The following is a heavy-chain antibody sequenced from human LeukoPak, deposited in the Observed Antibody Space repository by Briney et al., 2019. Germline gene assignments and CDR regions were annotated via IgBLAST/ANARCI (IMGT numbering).Heavy chain of an antibody. CDR3: ARVIAVAGTGGAFDI. CDR1: GYTFTGYY. J-gene: IGHJ3*02. D-gene: IGHD6-19*01. Sequence: GASVKVSCKASGYTFTGYYMHWVRPAPGQGLEWMGWINPNSGGTNYAQKFQGRVTMTRDTSISTAYMELSRLGSDDTAVYYCARVIAVAGTGGAFDIWGQGTMVTVSS. CDR2: INPNSGGT. V-gene: IGHV1-2*02.